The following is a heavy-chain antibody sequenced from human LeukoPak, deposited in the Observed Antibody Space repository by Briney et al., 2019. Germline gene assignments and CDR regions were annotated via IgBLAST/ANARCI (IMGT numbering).Heavy chain of an antibody. CDR1: GYTFTNYY. CDR3: AREESGGYFDY. CDR2: INPTGTST. J-gene: IGHJ4*02. V-gene: IGHV1-46*01. Sequence: ASVKVSCKASGYTFTNYYMHWVRQAPGQGLEWMGLINPTGTSTNYAQKFRGRVTMTRDTSTTTVYMELSSLRSEDTAVYYCAREESGGYFDYRGQGTLVTVSS. D-gene: IGHD2-8*02.